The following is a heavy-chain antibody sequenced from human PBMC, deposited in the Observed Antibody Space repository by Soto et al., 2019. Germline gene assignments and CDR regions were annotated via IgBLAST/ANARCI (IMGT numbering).Heavy chain of an antibody. CDR1: GYTFKHYY. Sequence: QVQLVQSGAEVKKPGASVKVSCRTSGYTFKHYYIHWVRQAPGQGLEWLGIINPASASTNYAQEFQERVTLTLDKSTTTGYMELSGLGAEEPGIFYCARDLAAGDHWGQGTLVTVSS. V-gene: IGHV1-46*02. J-gene: IGHJ4*02. CDR3: ARDLAAGDH. D-gene: IGHD6-13*01. CDR2: INPASAST.